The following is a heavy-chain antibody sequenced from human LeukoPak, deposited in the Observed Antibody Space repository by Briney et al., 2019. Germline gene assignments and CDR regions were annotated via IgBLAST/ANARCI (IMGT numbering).Heavy chain of an antibody. CDR3: AREDGWSIAARGAFDI. CDR1: GGTISSYA. Sequence: GASVKVSCKASGGTISSYAISWVRQAPGQGLEWMGGIIPIFGTANYAQKFQGRVTITTDESTSTAYMELSSLRSEDTAVYYCAREDGWSIAARGAFDIWGQGTMVTVSS. D-gene: IGHD6-6*01. CDR2: IIPIFGTA. J-gene: IGHJ3*02. V-gene: IGHV1-69*05.